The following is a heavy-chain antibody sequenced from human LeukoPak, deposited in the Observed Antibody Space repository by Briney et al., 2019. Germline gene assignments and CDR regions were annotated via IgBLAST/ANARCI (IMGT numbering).Heavy chain of an antibody. CDR3: AKDRGSAIFSGLDV. J-gene: IGHJ6*02. CDR2: ISWNSGSI. CDR1: GFTFDDYA. Sequence: PGGSLRLSCAASGFTFDDYAMHWVRQAPGKGLEWVSVISWNSGSIGYADSVGGRFTSSRDNAKNSLYLQMNSLRAEDTALYYCAKDRGSAIFSGLDVWGQGTTVTVSS. D-gene: IGHD3-9*01. V-gene: IGHV3-9*01.